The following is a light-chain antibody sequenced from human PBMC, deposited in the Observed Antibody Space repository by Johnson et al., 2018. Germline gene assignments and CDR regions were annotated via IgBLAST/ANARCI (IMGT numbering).Light chain of an antibody. CDR2: EHN. CDR1: SSNIGNNY. Sequence: QSVLTQPPSVSAAPGQKVTISCSGRSSNIGNNYVSWYQQLPGTAPKLLIYEHNKRPSGIPELFSGSKSGTSATMPLTGLPPGREDDYYCGTWNRTMSARNFFGTGTNVTVL. J-gene: IGLJ1*01. V-gene: IGLV1-51*02. CDR3: GTWNRTMSARNF.